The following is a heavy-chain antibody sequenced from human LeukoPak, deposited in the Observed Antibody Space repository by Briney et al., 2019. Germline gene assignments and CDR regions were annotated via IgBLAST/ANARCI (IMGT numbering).Heavy chain of an antibody. CDR1: RFTFSSYG. Sequence: GGSLRLSCVASRFTFSSYGMHWVRQAPGKGLEWVAFIRCDGTNKYYVDSVKGRFTMSRDNSKNTLYLQMNSLRAEDTAVYYCAKDLLAGHYYDSSGYYPSFHFWGQGTLVTVSS. V-gene: IGHV3-30*02. CDR3: AKDLLAGHYYDSSGYYPSFHF. CDR2: IRCDGTNK. D-gene: IGHD3-22*01. J-gene: IGHJ4*02.